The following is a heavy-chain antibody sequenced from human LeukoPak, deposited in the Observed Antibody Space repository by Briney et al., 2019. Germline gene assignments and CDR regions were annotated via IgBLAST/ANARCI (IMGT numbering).Heavy chain of an antibody. J-gene: IGHJ1*01. D-gene: IGHD2-2*02. Sequence: PGGSLRLSCAASGFTFDDYAMHWVRQAPGKGLEWVSGISWNSGSIGYADSVKGRFTISRDNAKNSLYLQMNSLRAEDTAVYYCAREPLFCSSTSCYIYFQHWGQGTLVTVSS. CDR2: ISWNSGSI. CDR3: AREPLFCSSTSCYIYFQH. V-gene: IGHV3-9*01. CDR1: GFTFDDYA.